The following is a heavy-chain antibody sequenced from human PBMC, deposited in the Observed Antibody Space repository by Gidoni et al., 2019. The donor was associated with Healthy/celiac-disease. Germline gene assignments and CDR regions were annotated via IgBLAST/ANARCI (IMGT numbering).Heavy chain of an antibody. CDR2: ISGSGGST. V-gene: IGHV3-23*01. CDR1: GFPFSSYA. Sequence: EVQLLESGGGLVQPGGSLSLSRAASGFPFSSYAMSWVRQAPGTGLEWVSAISGSGGSTYYADSVKGRFTISRDNSKNTLYLQMNSLRAEDTAVYYCAKAWRVWGSSYFDYWGQGTLVTVSS. CDR3: AKAWRVWGSSYFDY. D-gene: IGHD3-16*01. J-gene: IGHJ4*02.